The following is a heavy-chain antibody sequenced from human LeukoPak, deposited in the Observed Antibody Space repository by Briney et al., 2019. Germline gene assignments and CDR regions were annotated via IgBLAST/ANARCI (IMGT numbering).Heavy chain of an antibody. J-gene: IGHJ3*02. CDR3: ARRTPGIAVAGDAFDI. CDR1: GYSFTSYW. V-gene: IGHV5-51*01. D-gene: IGHD6-19*01. CDR2: IYPGDSDT. Sequence: GESLKISCKGSGYSFTSYWTGWVRQMPGKGLEWMGIIYPGDSDTRYSPSFQGQVTISADKSISTAYLQWSSLKASDTAMYYCARRTPGIAVAGDAFDIWGQGTMVTVSS.